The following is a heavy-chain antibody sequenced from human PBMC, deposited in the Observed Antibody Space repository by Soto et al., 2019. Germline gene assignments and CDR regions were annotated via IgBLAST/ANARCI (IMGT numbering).Heavy chain of an antibody. CDR2: ISYDGSDK. V-gene: IGHV3-30*04. D-gene: IGHD1-26*01. CDR3: ARARRTSLNNWLDP. Sequence: QVQLVESGGGVVQPGRSLRLSCVASGFTFNTYALHWVRQAPGKGLEWVAIISYDGSDKYYADSVKGRFTISRDDSKRTLYLQMNSLRAEDTAVYYCARARRTSLNNWLDPWGQGTLVTVSS. CDR1: GFTFNTYA. J-gene: IGHJ5*02.